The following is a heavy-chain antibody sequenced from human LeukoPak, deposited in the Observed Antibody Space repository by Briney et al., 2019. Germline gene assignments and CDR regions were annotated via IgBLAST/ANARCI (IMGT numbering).Heavy chain of an antibody. Sequence: SVKVSCKASGGTFSSYAISWVRQAPGQGLEWMGGIIPIFGTANYAQKFQGRVTITADESTSTAYMELSSLRSEDTAVYYCARVEGGATTSLNYWGQGTLVTVSS. V-gene: IGHV1-69*13. CDR1: GGTFSSYA. CDR3: ARVEGGATTSLNY. D-gene: IGHD1-26*01. J-gene: IGHJ4*02. CDR2: IIPIFGTA.